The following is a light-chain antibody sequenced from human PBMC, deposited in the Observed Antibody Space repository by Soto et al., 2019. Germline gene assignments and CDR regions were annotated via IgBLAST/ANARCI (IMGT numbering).Light chain of an antibody. CDR3: QPYNNWPLT. CDR1: QSVSSN. J-gene: IGKJ4*01. V-gene: IGKV3-15*01. Sequence: EIVMTQSPATLSVSPGERATLSCRASQSVSSNLAWYQQKPGQAPRLLIYGASTRATGIPARFSGSGSGTEFILTINSLQSEDFAVYYCQPYNNWPLTFGGGTKVDIK. CDR2: GAS.